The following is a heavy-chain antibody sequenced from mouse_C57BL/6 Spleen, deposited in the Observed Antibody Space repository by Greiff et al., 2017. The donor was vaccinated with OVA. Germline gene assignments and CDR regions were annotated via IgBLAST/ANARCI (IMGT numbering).Heavy chain of an antibody. J-gene: IGHJ1*03. CDR1: GYTFTSYW. V-gene: IGHV1-55*01. D-gene: IGHD1-1*01. Sequence: QVQLQQSGAELVKPGASVKMSCKASGYTFTSYWITWVKQRPGQGLEWIGDIYPGSGSTNYNEKFKSKATLTVDTSSSTAYMQLSSLTSEDSAVYYCARTVVATRWYFDVWGTGTTVTVSS. CDR2: IYPGSGST. CDR3: ARTVVATRWYFDV.